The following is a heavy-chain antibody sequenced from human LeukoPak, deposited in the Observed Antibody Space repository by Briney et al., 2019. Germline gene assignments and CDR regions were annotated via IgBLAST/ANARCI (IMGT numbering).Heavy chain of an antibody. CDR3: AGDEGSGYDLELFDY. D-gene: IGHD5-12*01. CDR1: GFTFSSYS. Sequence: GGSLRLSCAASGFTFSSYSMNWVRQAPGKGLEWVSSISSSSSYIYYADSVKGRFTISRDNAKNSLYLQMNSLRAEDTAVYYCAGDEGSGYDLELFDYWGQGTLVTVSS. J-gene: IGHJ4*02. CDR2: ISSSSSYI. V-gene: IGHV3-21*01.